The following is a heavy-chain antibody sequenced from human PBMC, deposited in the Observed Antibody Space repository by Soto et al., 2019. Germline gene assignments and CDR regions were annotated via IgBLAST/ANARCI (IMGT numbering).Heavy chain of an antibody. CDR1: GGSISSGGYS. CDR3: ASSHAGAHITAAVH. V-gene: IGHV4-30-2*01. D-gene: IGHD6-13*01. CDR2: IYHSGST. Sequence: QLQLQESGSGLVKPSQTLSLTCAVSGGSISSGGYSWSWIRQPPGKGLEWIGYIYHSGSTYYNPSLKSRVPLXAXRXXNQFSPKLSSVTAADTAVYYCASSHAGAHITAAVHWGQGTLVTVSS. J-gene: IGHJ4*02.